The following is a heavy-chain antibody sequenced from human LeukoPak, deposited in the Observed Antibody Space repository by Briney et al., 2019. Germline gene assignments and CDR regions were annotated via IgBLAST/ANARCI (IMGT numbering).Heavy chain of an antibody. D-gene: IGHD3-22*01. V-gene: IGHV3-64*01. Sequence: GGSLRLSCAASGFTFSSYVMHWVRQAPGKGLEHVSAMSGNGGSTYYANSVKGRFTISRDNSKNTLYLQMGSLRAEDTAVYYCARNPPIYYYDSSPPDIWGQGTMVTVSS. CDR2: MSGNGGST. CDR3: ARNPPIYYYDSSPPDI. CDR1: GFTFSSYV. J-gene: IGHJ3*02.